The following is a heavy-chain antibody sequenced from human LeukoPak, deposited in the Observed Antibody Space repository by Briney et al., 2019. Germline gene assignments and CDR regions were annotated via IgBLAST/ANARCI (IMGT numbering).Heavy chain of an antibody. J-gene: IGHJ4*02. CDR2: ISASNGNT. V-gene: IGHV1-18*01. Sequence: GASVKVSCKASGYTFTSYGISWARQAPGQGLEWMGWISASNGNTNYAQKLQGRVTMTTDTSTSTAYMELRSLRSDDTAVYYCARAGFRVFSGLVEYWGQGTLVTVSS. CDR1: GYTFTSYG. D-gene: IGHD3-10*01. CDR3: ARAGFRVFSGLVEY.